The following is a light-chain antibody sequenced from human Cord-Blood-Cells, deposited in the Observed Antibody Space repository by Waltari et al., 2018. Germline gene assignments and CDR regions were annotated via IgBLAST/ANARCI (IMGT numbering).Light chain of an antibody. J-gene: IGLJ2*01. CDR2: EDS. CDR1: SSDVWGYNY. V-gene: IGLV2-8*01. Sequence: QSPLTQPPPAPGSPGQSLTISCTGTSSDVWGYNYLPWYQQHPAKAPTLRFSEDSKRPSGVPDRFSGSKSGNTASLTVSGLHAEDEADYYCSSYAGSNNVVFGGGTKLTVL. CDR3: SSYAGSNNVV.